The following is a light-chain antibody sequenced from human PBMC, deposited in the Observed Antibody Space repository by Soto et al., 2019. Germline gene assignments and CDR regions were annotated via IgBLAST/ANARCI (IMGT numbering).Light chain of an antibody. CDR2: GAS. J-gene: IGKJ1*01. V-gene: IGKV3D-20*02. CDR3: QQSYTTPPWT. CDR1: QSVSSSY. Sequence: EIVLTQSPATLSLSPGERATLSCRASQSVSSSYLAWYQQKPGQAPRLLIYGASSRATGIPDRFSGSGSGTDFTLTISSLQPEDFATYYCQQSYTTPPWTFGQGTKVDIK.